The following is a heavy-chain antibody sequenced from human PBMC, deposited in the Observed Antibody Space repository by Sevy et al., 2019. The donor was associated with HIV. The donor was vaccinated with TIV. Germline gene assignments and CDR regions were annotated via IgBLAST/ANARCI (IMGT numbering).Heavy chain of an antibody. CDR1: GYNFNNYY. CDR2: INPISSST. J-gene: IGHJ4*02. D-gene: IGHD1-26*01. Sequence: ASVKVSCKASGYNFNNYYIHWVRQAPGQGLQWMGVINPISSSTYNPPKFQGRVTMTRDTSTSTVSLDLSSLRSEDTAVYYCARGDGTGRCFDSWGQGTLVTVSS. CDR3: ARGDGTGRCFDS. V-gene: IGHV1-46*02.